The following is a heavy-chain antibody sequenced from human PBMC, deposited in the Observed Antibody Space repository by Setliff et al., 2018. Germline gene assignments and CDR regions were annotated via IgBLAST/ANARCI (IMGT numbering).Heavy chain of an antibody. D-gene: IGHD2-21*02. CDR2: VYYSGTA. Sequence: SETLSLTCTVSDGSLSTYYWSWIRQPPGKGLEFIGYVYYSGTANYSPFLRSRLTISLDASKNQFSLSLTSVTAADTAVYYCARVTGFFYVDAWGKGTTVTVSS. CDR3: ARVTGFFYVDA. CDR1: DGSLSTYY. V-gene: IGHV4-59*08. J-gene: IGHJ6*03.